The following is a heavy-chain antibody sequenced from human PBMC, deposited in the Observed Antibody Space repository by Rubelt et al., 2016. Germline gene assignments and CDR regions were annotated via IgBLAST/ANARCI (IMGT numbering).Heavy chain of an antibody. Sequence: QVQLQESGPGLVKPSETLSLTCTVSGGSISDYYWNWIRQAPGQGLELIGYIYYSGSTNYNPSLKSRVTISVDTSKNHFSLKLGCWTAADTAVYYCASSTVTNRYWYFDLWGRGTLVTVSS. J-gene: IGHJ2*01. CDR2: IYYSGST. CDR3: ASSTVTNRYWYFDL. CDR1: GGSISDYY. V-gene: IGHV4-59*08. D-gene: IGHD4-17*01.